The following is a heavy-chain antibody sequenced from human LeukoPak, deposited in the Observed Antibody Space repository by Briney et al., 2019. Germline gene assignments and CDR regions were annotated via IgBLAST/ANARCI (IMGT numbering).Heavy chain of an antibody. J-gene: IGHJ3*02. CDR3: AKAVGSSGYFSRDAFDI. Sequence: GGSLRLSCAASGFTFSNYAMSWVRQAPGKGLECVSGISGCGGSILQADSVKGRFTISRDNSKSTLFLQKSSLRAEDTAVYYCAKAVGSSGYFSRDAFDIWGQGTLVTVSS. CDR2: ISGCGGSI. CDR1: GFTFSNYA. V-gene: IGHV3-23*01. D-gene: IGHD3-22*01.